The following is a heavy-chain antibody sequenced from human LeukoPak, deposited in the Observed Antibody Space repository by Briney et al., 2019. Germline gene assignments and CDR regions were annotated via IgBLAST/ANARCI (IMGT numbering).Heavy chain of an antibody. CDR2: INSDDTST. CDR1: GFTFSNFA. V-gene: IGHV3-74*01. J-gene: IGHJ4*02. D-gene: IGHD5-18*01. Sequence: GGSLSLFCTVCGFTFSNFAMSGVRHAPGKGLVLVSRINSDDTSTTHGNSVGGRFTISRDNAQNLLYLQMNRLRAEDTAVYDCTSGYSYGNYYLDDWGQGTPVTVSS. CDR3: TSGYSYGNYYLDD.